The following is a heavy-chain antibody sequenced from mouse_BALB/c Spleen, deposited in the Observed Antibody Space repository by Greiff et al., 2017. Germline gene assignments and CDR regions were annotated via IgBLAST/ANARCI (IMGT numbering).Heavy chain of an antibody. CDR2: NSSGGST. V-gene: IGHV5-6-5*01. J-gene: IGHJ2*01. Sequence: EVQLVESGGGLVKPGGSLKLSCAASGFTFSSYAMSWVRQTPEKRLVWVASNSSGGSTYYPDSVNGRFTISRDNARNILYLQMSSLRSEDKAMYYCARGPTFTTVVATDFDYWGQGTTLTVSS. D-gene: IGHD1-1*01. CDR3: ARGPTFTTVVATDFDY. CDR1: GFTFSSYA.